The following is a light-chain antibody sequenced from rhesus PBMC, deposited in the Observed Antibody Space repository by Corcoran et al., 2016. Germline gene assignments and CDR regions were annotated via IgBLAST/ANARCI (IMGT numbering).Light chain of an antibody. V-gene: IGKV3-17*01. CDR3: QQYSNWMYS. Sequence: EIVLTQSPATLSLSPGERVTLPCRASQSVSSSLAWYQQQPGQAPRLLIYDATSRATGIPDRFRGSGSGTDFTLTISSLEPEDVGVYSCQQYSNWMYSFGQGTKVEIK. J-gene: IGKJ2*01. CDR2: DAT. CDR1: QSVSSS.